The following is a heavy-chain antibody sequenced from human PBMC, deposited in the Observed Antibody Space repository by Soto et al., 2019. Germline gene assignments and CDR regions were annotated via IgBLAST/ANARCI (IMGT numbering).Heavy chain of an antibody. CDR2: ISAYNGNT. CDR1: GYTFTGYG. Sequence: SVKVSCKASGYTFTGYGISLVRQAPGQGLEWMGWISAYNGNTNYAQKLQGRVTMTTDTSTSTAYMELRSLRSDDTAVYYCAGARPAAGTDYYGMDVWGQGTTVTVSS. V-gene: IGHV1-18*01. J-gene: IGHJ6*02. CDR3: AGARPAAGTDYYGMDV. D-gene: IGHD6-13*01.